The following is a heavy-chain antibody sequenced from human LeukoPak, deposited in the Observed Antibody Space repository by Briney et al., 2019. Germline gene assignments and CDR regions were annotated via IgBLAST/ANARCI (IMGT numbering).Heavy chain of an antibody. CDR3: ARDSAFISAPPGDY. D-gene: IGHD3-10*01. CDR1: GFNVSSNY. J-gene: IGHJ4*02. CDR2: IFTSGST. V-gene: IGHV3-53*01. Sequence: GGSLRLSCAASGFNVSSNYMSWVRQAPGKGLEWVSVIFTSGSTFYADSVKGRFTISRDISKNTLSLQMNSLRAEDTAMYYCARDSAFISAPPGDYWGLGTLVTVSS.